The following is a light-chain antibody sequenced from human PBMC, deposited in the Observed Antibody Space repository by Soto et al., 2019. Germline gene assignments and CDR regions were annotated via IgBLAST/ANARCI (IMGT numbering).Light chain of an antibody. CDR2: EVN. Sequence: QSALTQPASVSGSPGQSITISCTGSSSDVGTYALVSWYQQHPGKVPKLMVFEVNKRPSGVSDRFSGSKSGNTASLTISGVQAEDEAIYYCSSYAGSVNFNVLFGGGTQLTV. CDR3: SSYAGSVNFNVL. V-gene: IGLV2-23*02. CDR1: SSDVGTYAL. J-gene: IGLJ2*01.